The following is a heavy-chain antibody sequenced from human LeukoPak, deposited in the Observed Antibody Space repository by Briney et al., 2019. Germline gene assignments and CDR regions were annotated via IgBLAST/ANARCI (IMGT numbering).Heavy chain of an antibody. CDR2: ISYDGSNK. D-gene: IGHD1-26*01. CDR1: GFTFSSYG. Sequence: GRSLRLSCAASGFTFSSYGMHWVRQAPGKGLEWVAVISYDGSNKYYADSVKGRFTISRDNSKNTLYLQMNSLRAEDTAVYYCAKVAVGATTRFWYFDYWGQGTLVTVSS. V-gene: IGHV3-30*18. J-gene: IGHJ4*02. CDR3: AKVAVGATTRFWYFDY.